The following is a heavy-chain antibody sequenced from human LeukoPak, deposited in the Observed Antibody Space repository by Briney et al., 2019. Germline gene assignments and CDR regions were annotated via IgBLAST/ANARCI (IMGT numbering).Heavy chain of an antibody. Sequence: SETLSLTCAVYGGSFSGYYWSWIRQPPGKGLEWIGEINHSGSTNYNPSLKSRVTISVDTSKNQFSLKLSSVTAADTAVYYSARGLYSPISISGFDYWGQGTLVTVSS. CDR1: GGSFSGYY. D-gene: IGHD6-13*01. V-gene: IGHV4-34*01. J-gene: IGHJ4*02. CDR2: INHSGST. CDR3: ARGLYSPISISGFDY.